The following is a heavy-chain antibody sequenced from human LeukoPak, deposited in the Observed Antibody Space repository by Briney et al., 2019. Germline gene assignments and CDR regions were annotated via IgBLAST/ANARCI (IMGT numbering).Heavy chain of an antibody. CDR3: AKDSYDRSGYYYYYFAY. Sequence: PGGSLRLSCAASGFTFSNYAMNWVRQAPGKGLEWVSGITGSGGSTYYADSVKGRFTISRDNSKNTLYLQMNSLRAGDTAVYYCAKDSYDRSGYYYYYFAYWGQGTQVTVSS. D-gene: IGHD3-22*01. CDR1: GFTFSNYA. J-gene: IGHJ4*02. V-gene: IGHV3-23*01. CDR2: ITGSGGST.